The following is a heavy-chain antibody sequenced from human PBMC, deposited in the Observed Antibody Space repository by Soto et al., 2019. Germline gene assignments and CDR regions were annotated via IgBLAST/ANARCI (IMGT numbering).Heavy chain of an antibody. Sequence: SETLSLTCAVYGGSFSGYYWSWIRQPPGKGLEWIGEINHSGSTNYNPSLKSRVTISVDTSKNQFSLKQSSVTAADTAVYYCARGSGLRFLEWTPPYFDYWGQGTLVTVSS. CDR3: ARGSGLRFLEWTPPYFDY. CDR2: INHSGST. D-gene: IGHD3-3*01. CDR1: GGSFSGYY. J-gene: IGHJ4*02. V-gene: IGHV4-34*01.